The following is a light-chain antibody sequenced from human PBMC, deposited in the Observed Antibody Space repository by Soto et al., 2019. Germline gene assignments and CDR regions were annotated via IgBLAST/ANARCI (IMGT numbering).Light chain of an antibody. CDR2: SNT. V-gene: IGLV1-44*01. J-gene: IGLJ2*01. CDR3: AAWDDSLNGSV. Sequence: QSVLTQPPSASGTPGQRVTLSCSGSSSTIGSNAVNWYQQLPETAPKLLIHSNTERPSGVPDRFSGARSGTSASLVISGLQSEDEADFYCAAWDDSLNGSVFGGGTKLTVL. CDR1: SSTIGSNA.